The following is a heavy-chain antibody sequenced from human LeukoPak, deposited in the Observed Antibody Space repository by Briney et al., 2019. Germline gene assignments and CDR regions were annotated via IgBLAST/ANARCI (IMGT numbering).Heavy chain of an antibody. J-gene: IGHJ6*02. D-gene: IGHD3-22*01. V-gene: IGHV1-18*01. CDR2: ISAYNGNT. Sequence: ASVKVSCKASGYTFTSYGISWVRQAPGQGLEWMGWISAYNGNTNYAQKLQGRVTMTTDTSTSTAYMELRSLRSDDTAVYYCARVQDSSGYPYYYYGMDVWGQGTTVTVSS. CDR1: GYTFTSYG. CDR3: ARVQDSSGYPYYYYGMDV.